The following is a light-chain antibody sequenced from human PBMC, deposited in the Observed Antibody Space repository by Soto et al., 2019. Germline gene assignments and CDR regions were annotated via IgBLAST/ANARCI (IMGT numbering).Light chain of an antibody. V-gene: IGKV1-5*01. CDR2: DAS. CDR1: QSISRW. J-gene: IGKJ1*01. CDR3: QQYNTFSQT. Sequence: DIQMTQSPSTLSASVGDRVTITCRASQSISRWLAWYLQKPGKAPKLLIFDASSLESGVPSRFSGRGSGTEFTLTINSLQPDDFASYYCQQYNTFSQTFGQGTKVEIK.